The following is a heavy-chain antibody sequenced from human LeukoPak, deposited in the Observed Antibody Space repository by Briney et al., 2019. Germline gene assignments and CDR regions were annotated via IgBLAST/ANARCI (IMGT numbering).Heavy chain of an antibody. CDR1: GYTFTSYG. V-gene: IGHV1-18*01. CDR2: ISAYNGNT. CDR3: ARVGTYYYDSSGPYYFDY. J-gene: IGHJ4*02. D-gene: IGHD3-22*01. Sequence: ASVKVSCKASGYTFTSYGISWVRQAPGQGLEWMGWISAYNGNTNYAQKLQGRVTMTTDTSTSTAYMELRSLRSDDTAVYYCARVGTYYYDSSGPYYFDYWGQGTLVTVST.